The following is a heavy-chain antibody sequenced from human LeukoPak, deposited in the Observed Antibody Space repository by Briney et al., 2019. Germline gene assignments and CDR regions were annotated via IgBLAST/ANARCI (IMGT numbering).Heavy chain of an antibody. D-gene: IGHD6-19*01. CDR1: TFTFSSYG. Sequence: QSGGSLRLSCAASTFTFSSYGMHWVRQAPGKGLEWVAFIQYDGNKRYYADSAKGRFTISRDNSKNTLYLQMNSLRPEDTALYYCANTMYSSAWSPFDYWGRGTLVTVSS. V-gene: IGHV3-30*02. CDR2: IQYDGNKR. J-gene: IGHJ4*02. CDR3: ANTMYSSAWSPFDY.